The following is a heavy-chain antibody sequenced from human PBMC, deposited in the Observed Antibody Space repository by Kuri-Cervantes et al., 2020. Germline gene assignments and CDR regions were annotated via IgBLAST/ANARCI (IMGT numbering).Heavy chain of an antibody. D-gene: IGHD4-23*01. CDR1: GGTFSSYA. V-gene: IGHV1-69*05. CDR3: AREGLTTVAPSDGFDV. J-gene: IGHJ3*01. CDR2: IIPIFGTA. Sequence: SVKVSCKASGGTFSSYAISWVRQAPGQGLEWMGGIIPIFGTANYAQKFQGRVTITTDESTSTAYMELSSLRSEDTAVYFCAREGLTTVAPSDGFDVWGQGTLVTVSS.